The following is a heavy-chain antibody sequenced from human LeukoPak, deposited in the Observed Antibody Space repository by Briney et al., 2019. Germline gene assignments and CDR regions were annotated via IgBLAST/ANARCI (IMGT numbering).Heavy chain of an antibody. D-gene: IGHD3-22*01. V-gene: IGHV3-9*01. Sequence: HPGGSLRLSCAASGFTFDDYAMHWVRQAPGKGLEWVSGISWNSGSIGYADSVEGRFTISRDNAKNSLYLQMNSLRAEDTALYYCAKDKGRGYYDSSGYYWGMGDYWAREPWSPSPQ. CDR1: GFTFDDYA. CDR2: ISWNSGSI. CDR3: AKDKGRGYYDSSGYYWGMGDY. J-gene: IGHJ4*02.